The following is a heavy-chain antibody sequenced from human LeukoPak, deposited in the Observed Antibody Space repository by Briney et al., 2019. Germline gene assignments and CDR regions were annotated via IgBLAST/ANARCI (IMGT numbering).Heavy chain of an antibody. CDR1: GFSFGSYG. Sequence: PGGSLRLSCAASGFSFGSYGIHWVRQTPGKGLEWVAVVSYGGSNKNYSDSVKGRFTISRDNSKNTVNLQMNSLRVEATAVYYCGRGMGSVYFVYWGQGAMVTVSS. J-gene: IGHJ4*02. CDR3: GRGMGSVYFVY. CDR2: VSYGGSNK. V-gene: IGHV3-33*01. D-gene: IGHD3-10*01.